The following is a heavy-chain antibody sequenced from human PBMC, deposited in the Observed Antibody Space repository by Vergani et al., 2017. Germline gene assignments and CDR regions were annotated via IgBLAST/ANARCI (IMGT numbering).Heavy chain of an antibody. CDR3: ARDHREQHLARREGYNWFDP. V-gene: IGHV4-61*02. D-gene: IGHD6-13*01. Sequence: QVQLQESGPGLVKPSQILSLTCTVSGGSISSGSYYWSWIRQPAGKGLEWIGRIYTSGSTNYNPSLESRVTISVDTSKNPFSLKVSSVTAADTAVYYCARDHREQHLARREGYNWFDPWGQGTLVTVSS. CDR1: GGSISSGSYY. J-gene: IGHJ5*02. CDR2: IYTSGST.